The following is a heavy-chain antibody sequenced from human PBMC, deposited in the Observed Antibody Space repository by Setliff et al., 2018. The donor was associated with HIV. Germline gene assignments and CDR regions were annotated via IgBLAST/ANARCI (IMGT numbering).Heavy chain of an antibody. J-gene: IGHJ3*02. Sequence: PSETLSLTCTVSGGSTSTSGYYWGWIRQPPGKGREWIGSIYSSGSTYYNPSLKSRVTISVDTSKNQFSLKLKSVTAADTAVYYCATSAESGFGIHWGVFNIWGQGTRSPSPQ. CDR2: IYSSGST. V-gene: IGHV4-39*01. CDR3: ATSAESGFGIHWGVFNI. D-gene: IGHD3-10*01. CDR1: GGSTSTSGYY.